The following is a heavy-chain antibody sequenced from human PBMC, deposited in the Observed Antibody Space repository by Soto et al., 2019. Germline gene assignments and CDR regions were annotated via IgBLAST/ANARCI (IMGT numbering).Heavy chain of an antibody. D-gene: IGHD2-15*01. Sequence: SETLSLTCTVSGGSITSYYWSWIRQPPGKGLEWIGYIYYSGSTNYNPSLKSRVTMSVDTSRNQFSLKLSSVTAADTAVYYCARHGSQSSPLYYWGKGTRVTVS. V-gene: IGHV4-59*08. CDR3: ARHGSQSSPLYY. CDR2: IYYSGST. J-gene: IGHJ4*02. CDR1: GGSITSYY.